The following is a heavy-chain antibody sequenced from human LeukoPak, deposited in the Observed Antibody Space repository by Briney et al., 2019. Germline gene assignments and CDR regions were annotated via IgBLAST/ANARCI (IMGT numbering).Heavy chain of an antibody. CDR2: INHSGST. J-gene: IGHJ6*02. CDR3: ARDEAIFGAGYYYGMDV. CDR1: GGSFSGYY. Sequence: SETLSLTCVVYGGSFSGYYWSWIRQPPGKGLEWIGEINHSGSTYYNPSLKSRVTISVDTSQNQFSLKLSSVTAADTALYYCARDEAIFGAGYYYGMDVWGQGTTVTVSS. D-gene: IGHD3-3*01. V-gene: IGHV4-34*09.